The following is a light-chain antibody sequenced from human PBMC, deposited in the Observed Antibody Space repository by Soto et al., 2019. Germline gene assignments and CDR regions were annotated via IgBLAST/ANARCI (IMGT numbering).Light chain of an antibody. CDR1: QSVSSSY. CDR2: GAS. V-gene: IGKV3-20*01. Sequence: EIVLTQSPGTLSLSPGERATLSCRASQSVSSSYLAWYQQKPGQAPRLLIYGASRRATGIPDRFSGSESATDFTLTNSRLEPEDFAEYYCQQYGSSPYTVGQGTKLEIK. CDR3: QQYGSSPYT. J-gene: IGKJ2*01.